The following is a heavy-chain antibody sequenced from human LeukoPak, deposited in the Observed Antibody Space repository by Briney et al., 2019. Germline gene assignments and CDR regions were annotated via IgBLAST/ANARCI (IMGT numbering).Heavy chain of an antibody. CDR3: ARFTYYYDSSGYYGDY. CDR2: INSDGSST. Sequence: GGSLRLSCAASGFTFSSYWTHWVRQAPGKGLVWVSRINSDGSSTSYADSVKGRFTISRDNAKNTLYLQMNSLRAEDTAVYYCARFTYYYDSSGYYGDYWGQGTLVTVSS. D-gene: IGHD3-22*01. CDR1: GFTFSSYW. J-gene: IGHJ4*02. V-gene: IGHV3-74*01.